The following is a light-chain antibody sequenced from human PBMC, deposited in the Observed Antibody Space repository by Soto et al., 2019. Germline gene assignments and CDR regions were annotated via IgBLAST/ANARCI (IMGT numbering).Light chain of an antibody. V-gene: IGLV2-23*01. CDR3: CSYAGTRTSWV. CDR1: SSDVGTFNL. J-gene: IGLJ1*01. Sequence: QSALTQPASLSGFLGQSTTMSCTGSSSDVGTFNLVSWFQQHPGKAPKLLIFEGTKRPSGVSDRFSGSKSGNTASLTISGLQAEDEADYHCCSYAGTRTSWVFGTGTKVTVL. CDR2: EGT.